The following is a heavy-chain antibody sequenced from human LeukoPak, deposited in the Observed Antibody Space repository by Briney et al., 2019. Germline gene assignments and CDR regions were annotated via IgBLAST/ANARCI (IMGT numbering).Heavy chain of an antibody. CDR1: GFTFSTYW. Sequence: PGGSLRLSCAASGFTFSTYWMHWVRQAPGKGLVWVSRIKSDGSTNYADSVKGRFTISRDNAKNTVSLQMNSLRPEDTGVYYCARAPSEIGGYYPEYFRHWGQGTPVTVPS. CDR2: IKSDGST. J-gene: IGHJ1*01. D-gene: IGHD3-22*01. V-gene: IGHV3-74*01. CDR3: ARAPSEIGGYYPEYFRH.